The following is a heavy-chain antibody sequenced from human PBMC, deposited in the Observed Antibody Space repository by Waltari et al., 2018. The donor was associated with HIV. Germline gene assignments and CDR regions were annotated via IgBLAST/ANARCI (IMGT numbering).Heavy chain of an antibody. V-gene: IGHV3-21*01. Sequence: EVQLVESGGGLVKPGGSLRLSCAASGFTFSSYRMNWVRQAPGKGLEWLSSISSSSSYIYYADSVKGRFTISRDNAKNSLYLQMNSLRAEDTAVYYCARDFWGGYYYGMDVWGQGTTVTVSS. J-gene: IGHJ6*02. CDR3: ARDFWGGYYYGMDV. D-gene: IGHD3-16*01. CDR1: GFTFSSYR. CDR2: ISSSSSYI.